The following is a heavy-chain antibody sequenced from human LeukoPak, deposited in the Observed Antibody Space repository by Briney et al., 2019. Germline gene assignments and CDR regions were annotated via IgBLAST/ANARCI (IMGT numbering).Heavy chain of an antibody. CDR3: AKGSEEDYYYYGMDV. CDR1: GFTFSSYA. D-gene: IGHD6-25*01. Sequence: GGSLRLSCAASGFTFSSYAMSWVRQAPGKGLEWGSAISGSGGSTYYADSVKGRFTISRDNSKNTLYLQMNSLRAEDTAVYYCAKGSEEDYYYYGMDVWGKGTTVTVSS. J-gene: IGHJ6*04. V-gene: IGHV3-23*01. CDR2: ISGSGGST.